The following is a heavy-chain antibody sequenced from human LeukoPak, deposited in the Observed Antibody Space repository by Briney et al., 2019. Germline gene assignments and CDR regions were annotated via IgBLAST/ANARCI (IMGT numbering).Heavy chain of an antibody. CDR3: ARANLMTPLRDYYYMDV. Sequence: GASVKVSCKASGYTFTGYYMHWVRQAPGQGLEWMGWINPNSGGTNYAQKFQGRVTMTRDTSISTAYMELSRLRSDDTAVYYCARANLMTPLRDYYYMDVWGKGTTVTVSS. D-gene: IGHD3-10*01. J-gene: IGHJ6*03. CDR1: GYTFTGYY. V-gene: IGHV1-2*02. CDR2: INPNSGGT.